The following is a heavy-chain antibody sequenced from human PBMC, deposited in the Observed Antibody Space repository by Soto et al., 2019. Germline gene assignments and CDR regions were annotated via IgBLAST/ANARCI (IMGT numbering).Heavy chain of an antibody. D-gene: IGHD2-2*02. Sequence: QVQLVQSGAEVKKPGASVKVSCKASGYTFIGIYIHWVRQAPGQGLEWMGWSNPNIGATDYSQKFQGRVTMTRDTSISTAYMELSRLTSDDTAVYYCARGACSSSNCYTLDYWGQGTLVTVSS. CDR3: ARGACSSSNCYTLDY. V-gene: IGHV1-2*02. J-gene: IGHJ4*02. CDR1: GYTFIGIY. CDR2: SNPNIGAT.